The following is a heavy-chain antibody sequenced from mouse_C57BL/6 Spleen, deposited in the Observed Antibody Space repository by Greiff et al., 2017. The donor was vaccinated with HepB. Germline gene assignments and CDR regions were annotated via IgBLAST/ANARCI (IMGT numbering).Heavy chain of an antibody. CDR3: GGASWFAY. CDR2: IYPGDGDT. Sequence: QVQLQQSGPELVKPGASVKISCKASGYAFSSSWMNWVKQRPGKGLEWIGRIYPGDGDTNYNGKFKGKATLTADKSSSTAYMQLSSLTSEDSAVYFCGGASWFAYWGQGTLVTVSA. D-gene: IGHD3-1*01. V-gene: IGHV1-82*01. J-gene: IGHJ3*01. CDR1: GYAFSSSW.